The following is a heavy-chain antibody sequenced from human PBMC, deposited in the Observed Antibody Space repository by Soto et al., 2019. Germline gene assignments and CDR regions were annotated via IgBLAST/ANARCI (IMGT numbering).Heavy chain of an antibody. J-gene: IGHJ5*02. Sequence: PGGSLRLSCAASGFTFSSYAMSWVRQAPGKGLEWVSAISGSGGSTYYADSVKGRFTISRDNSKNTLYLQMNSLRAEDTAVYYCAKPGLLSGSMVRVRPSWGNWFDPWGQGT. V-gene: IGHV3-23*01. CDR2: ISGSGGST. CDR3: AKPGLLSGSMVRVRPSWGNWFDP. CDR1: GFTFSSYA. D-gene: IGHD3-10*01.